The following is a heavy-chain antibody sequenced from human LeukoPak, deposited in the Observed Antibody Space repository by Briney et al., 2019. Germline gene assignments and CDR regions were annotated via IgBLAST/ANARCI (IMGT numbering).Heavy chain of an antibody. CDR3: ARARWTSTVTTYYLDF. J-gene: IGHJ4*02. CDR2: INAGNGKT. CDR1: GYIFTDYA. D-gene: IGHD4-17*01. V-gene: IGHV1-3*01. Sequence: ASVKVSCKASGYIFTDYAIQWVRQAPGQGLEWMGWINAGNGKTKYSQKFQGRVTITRDTSASTAYMELSGLRSDDTAVYYCARARWTSTVTTYYLDFWGQGTLVNVSS.